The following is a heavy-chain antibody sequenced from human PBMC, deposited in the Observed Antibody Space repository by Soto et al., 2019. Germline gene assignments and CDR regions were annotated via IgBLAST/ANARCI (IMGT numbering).Heavy chain of an antibody. D-gene: IGHD3-10*01. J-gene: IGHJ4*02. CDR1: GGSISSYY. Sequence: SATLSLTCTVSGGSISSYYWSWIRQPPGKGLEWIGYIYYSGSTNYNPSLKSRVTTSVDTSKNQFSLRLTSVTAADTAVYFCARLRARWFGDLLSSDLDFWGQGSLVTVS. V-gene: IGHV4-59*08. CDR2: IYYSGST. CDR3: ARLRARWFGDLLSSDLDF.